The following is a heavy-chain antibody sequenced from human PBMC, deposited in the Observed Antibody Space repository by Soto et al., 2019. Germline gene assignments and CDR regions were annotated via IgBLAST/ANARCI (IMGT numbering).Heavy chain of an antibody. CDR1: GYPFTTYD. D-gene: IGHD6-19*01. CDR3: ARGRGWRDY. V-gene: IGHV1-8*01. Sequence: QVQVVQSGAEVKKPGASVKVSCKASGYPFTTYDISWVRQAAGQGLEWMGWINLNSGHTDYAQRFQGRVTMTRNTSLSTAYMELTSLSSEDTAVYYCARGRGWRDYWGQGTLVTVSS. CDR2: INLNSGHT. J-gene: IGHJ4*02.